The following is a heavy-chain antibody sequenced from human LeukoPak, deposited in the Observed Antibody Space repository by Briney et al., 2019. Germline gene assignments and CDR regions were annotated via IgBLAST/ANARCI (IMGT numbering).Heavy chain of an antibody. D-gene: IGHD1-26*01. Sequence: GASVKVSCKASGYTFTGYYMHWVRQAPGQGLEWMGRINPNSGGTNYAQKFQGRVTMTRDTSISTAYMELSRLRSDDTAVYYCARIEWELLNAGSWGQETLVTVSS. V-gene: IGHV1-2*06. CDR1: GYTFTGYY. CDR3: ARIEWELLNAGS. J-gene: IGHJ5*02. CDR2: INPNSGGT.